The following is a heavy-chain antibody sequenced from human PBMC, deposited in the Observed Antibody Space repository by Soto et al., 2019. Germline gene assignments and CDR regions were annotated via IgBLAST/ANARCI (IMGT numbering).Heavy chain of an antibody. CDR1: GYTFTSYD. CDR3: ARGGIIWFGELLSNPFDY. D-gene: IGHD3-10*01. J-gene: IGHJ4*02. CDR2: MNPNSGNT. V-gene: IGHV1-8*01. Sequence: QVQLVQSGAEVKKPGGSVKVSCKASGYTFTSYDINWVRQATGQGLEWMGWMNPNSGNTGYAQKFQGRVTMTRNTSISTAYMELSSLRSEDTAVYYCARGGIIWFGELLSNPFDYWGQGTLVTVSS.